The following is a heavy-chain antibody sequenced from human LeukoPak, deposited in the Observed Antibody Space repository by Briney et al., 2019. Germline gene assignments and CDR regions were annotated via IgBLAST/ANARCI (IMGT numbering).Heavy chain of an antibody. J-gene: IGHJ4*02. D-gene: IGHD7-27*01. Sequence: ASVKVSCKASGYTFTSYDFNWVRQATGQRPEWKGWMSPNSGDTGYAQKFQDRVTMTRNTSISTAYMELSSLRSDDTAVYYCARGPPNWGYDYWGPGTLVTVSS. V-gene: IGHV1-8*01. CDR2: MSPNSGDT. CDR1: GYTFTSYD. CDR3: ARGPPNWGYDY.